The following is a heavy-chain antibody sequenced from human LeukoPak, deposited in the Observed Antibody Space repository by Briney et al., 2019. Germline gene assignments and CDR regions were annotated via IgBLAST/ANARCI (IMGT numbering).Heavy chain of an antibody. V-gene: IGHV3-21*04. J-gene: IGHJ5*02. Sequence: GGSLRLSCAASGFTFSSYTMNWVRQAPGKGLEWVSSISGNSNYIYYADSVKGRFTISRDNAKNSLFLQMNSLRAEDTAVYYCARDDRSARGVLSYSWFDPWGQGTLVTVSS. CDR1: GFTFSSYT. D-gene: IGHD2-8*01. CDR2: ISGNSNYI. CDR3: ARDDRSARGVLSYSWFDP.